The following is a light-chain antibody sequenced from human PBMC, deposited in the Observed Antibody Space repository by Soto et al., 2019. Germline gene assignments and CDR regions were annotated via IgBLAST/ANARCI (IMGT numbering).Light chain of an antibody. V-gene: IGKV3-15*01. CDR3: QQYNNWPPLFS. J-gene: IGKJ3*01. CDR2: GAS. Sequence: EIVMTQSPATLSVSPGERATLSCRASQSVSSNLAWYQQKPGQAPRLLIYGASTRATGIPARFSGSGSGTEFTLTIRSLQSEDFAVYYCQQYNNWPPLFSFGPGTKVD. CDR1: QSVSSN.